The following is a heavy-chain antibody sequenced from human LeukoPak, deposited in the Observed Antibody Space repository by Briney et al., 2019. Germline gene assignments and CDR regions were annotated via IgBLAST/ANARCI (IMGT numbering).Heavy chain of an antibody. CDR3: ARTTVTTVSDAFDI. D-gene: IGHD4-17*01. CDR1: GFTVSSNY. CDR2: IYSGGST. V-gene: IGHV3-66*01. J-gene: IGHJ3*02. Sequence: PGGSLRLSCAASGFTVSSNYMSWVRQAPGKGLEWVSVIYSGGSTYYADSVKGRFTISRDNSKNTLYLQMNSLRAEDTAVYYCARTTVTTVSDAFDIWGQGTMVTVSS.